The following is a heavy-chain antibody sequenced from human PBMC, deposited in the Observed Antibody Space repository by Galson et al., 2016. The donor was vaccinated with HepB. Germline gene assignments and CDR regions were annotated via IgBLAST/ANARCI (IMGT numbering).Heavy chain of an antibody. CDR1: GFTFNNFA. CDR3: ARGIVGSTTGFDS. Sequence: SLRLSCAASGFTFNNFAMSWVRQAPGKELEWVSVIYSGGAAYYADFVKGRFTISRHSSMNTLYLQMNSLRQEDTAVYRCARGIVGSTTGFDSWGQGTLVAVSS. J-gene: IGHJ4*02. CDR2: IYSGGAA. D-gene: IGHD1-26*01. V-gene: IGHV3-53*04.